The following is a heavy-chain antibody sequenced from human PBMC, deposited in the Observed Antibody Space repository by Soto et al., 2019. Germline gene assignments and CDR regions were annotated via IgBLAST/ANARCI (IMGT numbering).Heavy chain of an antibody. CDR2: INHSGST. CDR3: ARGGGSGWYMDY. D-gene: IGHD6-19*01. J-gene: IGHJ4*02. CDR1: GGSFSGYY. V-gene: IGHV4-34*01. Sequence: PLETLSLTCAVYGGSFSGYYWSWIRQPPGKGLEWIGEINHSGSTNYNPSLKSRVTISVDTSKNQFSLKLSSVTAADTAVYYCARGGGSGWYMDYWGQGTLVTVSS.